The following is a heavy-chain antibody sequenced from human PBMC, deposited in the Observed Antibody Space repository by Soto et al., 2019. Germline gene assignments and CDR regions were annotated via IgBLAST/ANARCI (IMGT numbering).Heavy chain of an antibody. D-gene: IGHD3-10*01. V-gene: IGHV3-7*05. Sequence: EVQLVESGGGWVQPGGSLRLSCAASGFSFSTYWMAWVLQAPGKGLEWLANIDQGVGEKYYLYSVRGRFTISRDNAKKSLYLQMNSLRAGATAIDDCARGGNWIDPWRQSTLLSLAS. J-gene: IGHJ5*02. CDR2: IDQGVGEK. CDR1: GFSFSTYW. CDR3: ARGGNWIDP.